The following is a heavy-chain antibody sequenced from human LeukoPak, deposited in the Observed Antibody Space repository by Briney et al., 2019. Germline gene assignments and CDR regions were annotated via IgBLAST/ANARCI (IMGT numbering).Heavy chain of an antibody. V-gene: IGHV3-23*01. J-gene: IGHJ4*02. CDR2: ISGSGGST. CDR3: AHVAGWAAAGTYYFDY. CDR1: GFTFSSYA. D-gene: IGHD6-13*01. Sequence: GGSLRLSCAASGFTFSSYAMSWVRQAPGKGLEWVSAISGSGGSTYYADSVKGRFTISRDNSKNTLYLQMNSLRAEGTAVYYCAHVAGWAAAGTYYFDYWGQGTLVTVSS.